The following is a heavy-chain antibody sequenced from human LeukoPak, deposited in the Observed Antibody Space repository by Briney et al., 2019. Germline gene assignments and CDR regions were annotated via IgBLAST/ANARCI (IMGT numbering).Heavy chain of an antibody. Sequence: GGSLRLSCAASGFTFSSYAMSWVRQAPGKGLEWVSTISGSGGSTYYADSVKGRFTISRDNSKNTLYLQMNSLRAEDTAVYYCARSFGYGVDAFDIWGQGTMVTVSS. CDR1: GFTFSSYA. CDR2: ISGSGGST. V-gene: IGHV3-23*01. D-gene: IGHD5-18*01. CDR3: ARSFGYGVDAFDI. J-gene: IGHJ3*02.